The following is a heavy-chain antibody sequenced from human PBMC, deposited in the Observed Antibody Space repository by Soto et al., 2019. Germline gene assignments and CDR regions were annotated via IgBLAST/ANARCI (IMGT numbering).Heavy chain of an antibody. CDR2: ITSSSSYI. D-gene: IGHD2-2*01. V-gene: IGHV3-21*01. J-gene: IGHJ6*02. CDR1: GFTFSSYT. Sequence: EVQLVESGGGLVKPGGSLRLSCAASGFTFSSYTMTWVRQAPGKGLEWVSCITSSSSYIYYADSVRGRFTISRDNAKNSLYLQMNSRRAEDTAVYYCAREGRPGGYQLLSYGMDVWGQGTTVTVSS. CDR3: AREGRPGGYQLLSYGMDV.